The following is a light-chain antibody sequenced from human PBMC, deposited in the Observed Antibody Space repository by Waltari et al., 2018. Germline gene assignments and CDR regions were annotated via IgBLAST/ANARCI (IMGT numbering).Light chain of an antibody. CDR3: VMYVGSGIWV. Sequence: QTVVTQEPSFSVSPGGTVTLTCGLTSGSVSSGHYPGWYQQTPGQAPRTLIYRTNTRSSGGPGRFSGSIVGNKAALTITGAQADDESDYYCVMYVGSGIWVFGGGTKLTVL. J-gene: IGLJ3*02. CDR2: RTN. CDR1: SGSVSSGHY. V-gene: IGLV8-61*01.